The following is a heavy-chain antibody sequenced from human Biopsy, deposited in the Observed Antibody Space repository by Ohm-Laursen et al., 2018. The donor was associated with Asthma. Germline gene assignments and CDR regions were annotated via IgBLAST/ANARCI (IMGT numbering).Heavy chain of an antibody. D-gene: IGHD3-3*01. J-gene: IGHJ6*02. Sequence: SDTLSLTCAVSGDSMTPTSHYWYWIRQAPGKGLEWIGYISYGGKTSYNPSLKNRVTISRDTSKNQFSLRLTSVTAADTAVYFCARRITIFGVVQKDHGMDAWGQGTTVIVSS. V-gene: IGHV4-39*01. CDR2: ISYGGKT. CDR1: GDSMTPTSHY. CDR3: ARRITIFGVVQKDHGMDA.